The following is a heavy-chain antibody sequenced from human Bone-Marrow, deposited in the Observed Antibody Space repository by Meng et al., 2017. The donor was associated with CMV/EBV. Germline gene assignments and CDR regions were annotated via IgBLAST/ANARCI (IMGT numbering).Heavy chain of an antibody. CDR1: GHSISSDYF. Sequence: GSLRLSCGVSGHSISSDYFWGWVRQPPGKGLEWVGINYSGSTYNNPSLKSRVAISVDTSGTQFSLKLSSVTAAATAVYYCVRHIIVVPARGYGVNVWGQGTTVTVYS. CDR3: VRHIIVVPARGYGVNV. D-gene: IGHD2-2*01. CDR2: INYSGST. V-gene: IGHV4-38-2*01. J-gene: IGHJ6*01.